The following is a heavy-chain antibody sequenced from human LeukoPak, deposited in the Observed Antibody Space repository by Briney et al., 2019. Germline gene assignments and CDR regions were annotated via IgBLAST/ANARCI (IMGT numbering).Heavy chain of an antibody. J-gene: IGHJ4*02. V-gene: IGHV4-59*01. Sequence: PSETLSLTCTVSGGSIRSYYWSWIRQPPGKGLEWIGHIFYSGSTNYNPSLKSRVIISVDTSKNQFSLKVSSVTAADTAIYYCARGYPSGNPDYWGQGTLVTVSS. CDR2: IFYSGST. CDR1: GGSIRSYY. D-gene: IGHD3-10*01. CDR3: ARGYPSGNPDY.